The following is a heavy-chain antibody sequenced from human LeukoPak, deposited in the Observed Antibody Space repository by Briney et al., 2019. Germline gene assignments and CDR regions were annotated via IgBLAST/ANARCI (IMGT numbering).Heavy chain of an antibody. J-gene: IGHJ5*02. D-gene: IGHD2-2*01. Sequence: PSETLSLTCAVYGWSFNDYYWNWIRQPPGKGLGWSGEINARGDTNYNPSLKSRVTISVDTSKKQFSLRLTSMIAADTALYYCARGQVPAARGYNWFDPWGQGTLVTVSS. V-gene: IGHV4-34*01. CDR3: ARGQVPAARGYNWFDP. CDR2: INARGDT. CDR1: GWSFNDYY.